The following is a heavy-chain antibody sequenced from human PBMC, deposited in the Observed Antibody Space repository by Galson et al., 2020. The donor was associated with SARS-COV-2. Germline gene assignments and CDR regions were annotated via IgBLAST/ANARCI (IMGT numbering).Heavy chain of an antibody. J-gene: IGHJ3*02. CDR1: GGSISSYY. V-gene: IGHV4-59*01. CDR3: ARYGVVDYYDSSGYDTNAFDI. Sequence: SETLSLTCTVSGGSISSYYWSWIRQPPGKGLEWIGYIYYSGSTNYNPSLKRRVTISVDTSKNQFSLKQSSVTAADTAVYYCARYGVVDYYDSSGYDTNAFDIWGQGTMVTVSS. CDR2: IYYSGST. D-gene: IGHD3-22*01.